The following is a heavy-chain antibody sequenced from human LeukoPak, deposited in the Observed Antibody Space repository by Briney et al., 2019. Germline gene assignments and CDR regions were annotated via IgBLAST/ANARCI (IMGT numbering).Heavy chain of an antibody. CDR1: GYSISSGYY. V-gene: IGHV4-38-2*02. D-gene: IGHD2-8*02. J-gene: IGHJ4*02. CDR3: ARALPVGVTLFDY. Sequence: SETLSLTCTASGYSISSGYYWGWIRQPPGKGLEWIGSIYHSGSTYYNPSLKSRVTISVDTSKNQFSLKLSSVTAADTAVYYCARALPVGVTLFDYWGQGTLVTVSS. CDR2: IYHSGST.